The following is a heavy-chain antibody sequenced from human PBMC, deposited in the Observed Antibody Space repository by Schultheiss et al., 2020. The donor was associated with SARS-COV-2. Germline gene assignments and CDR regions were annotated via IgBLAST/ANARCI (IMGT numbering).Heavy chain of an antibody. D-gene: IGHD3-10*01. Sequence: GESLKISCSASGFTFSSYAMHWVRQAPGKGLEWVSAISGSGGSTYYADSVKGRFTISRDNSKNTLYLQMNSLRAEDTAVYYCAKCSITMVRGVRCYYGMDVWGQGTTVTVSS. CDR1: GFTFSSYA. CDR2: ISGSGGST. J-gene: IGHJ6*02. V-gene: IGHV3-23*01. CDR3: AKCSITMVRGVRCYYGMDV.